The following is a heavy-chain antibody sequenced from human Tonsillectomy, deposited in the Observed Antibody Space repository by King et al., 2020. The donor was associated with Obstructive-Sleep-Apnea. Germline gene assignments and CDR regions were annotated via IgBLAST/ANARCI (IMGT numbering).Heavy chain of an antibody. CDR3: TPTGGHWGNDY. CDR2: IKSKTDGGTT. CDR1: GLTFSNAW. V-gene: IGHV3-15*01. J-gene: IGHJ4*02. Sequence: VQLVESGGGLVKPGGSLRLSCAASGLTFSNAWMNWVRQAPGKGLEWVGRIKSKTDGGTTDYAAPVEGRFTISRDDSKNTMYLHMNSLNTEYTAVYYCTPTGGHWGNDYWGQGTLVTVSS. D-gene: IGHD7-27*01.